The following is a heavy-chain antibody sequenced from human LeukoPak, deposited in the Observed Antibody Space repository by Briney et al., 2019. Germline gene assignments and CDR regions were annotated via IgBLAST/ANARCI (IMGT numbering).Heavy chain of an antibody. CDR3: ARDPPPPYYYGSGSNAFDI. Sequence: GGSLRLSCAASGFTFTTYNMNWVRQAPGKGLEWLSYISSASTTIYYADSVKGRFTISRDNAKNSLYLQMNSLRAEDTAVYYCARDPPPPYYYGSGSNAFDIWGQGTMVTVSS. D-gene: IGHD3-10*01. J-gene: IGHJ3*02. V-gene: IGHV3-48*04. CDR2: ISSASTTI. CDR1: GFTFTTYN.